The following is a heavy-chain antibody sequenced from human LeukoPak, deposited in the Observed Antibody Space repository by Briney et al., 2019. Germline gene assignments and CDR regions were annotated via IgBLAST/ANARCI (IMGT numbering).Heavy chain of an antibody. CDR3: ARDRWLLHDY. CDR2: ISSSGSTI. Sequence: PGGSLRLPCAASGFTFSTYEMNWVRQAPGKGLEWVSYISSSGSTIYYADSVKGRFTISRDNAKNSLYLQMNSLRVEDTAVYYCARDRWLLHDYWGQGTLVTVSS. D-gene: IGHD1-26*01. CDR1: GFTFSTYE. V-gene: IGHV3-48*03. J-gene: IGHJ4*02.